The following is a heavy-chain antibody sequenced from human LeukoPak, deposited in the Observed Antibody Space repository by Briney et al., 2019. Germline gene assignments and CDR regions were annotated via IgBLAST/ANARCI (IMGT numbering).Heavy chain of an antibody. CDR3: ARDEGYCSGGSCYSGWFDP. CDR1: GGSISIYY. CDR2: IYYSGST. J-gene: IGHJ5*02. D-gene: IGHD2-15*01. Sequence: SETLSLTCTVSGGSISIYYWSWIRQPPGKGLEWIGYIYYSGSTNYNPSLKSRVTISVDTSKNQFSLKLSSVTAADTAVYYCARDEGYCSGGSCYSGWFDPWGQGTLVTVSS. V-gene: IGHV4-59*01.